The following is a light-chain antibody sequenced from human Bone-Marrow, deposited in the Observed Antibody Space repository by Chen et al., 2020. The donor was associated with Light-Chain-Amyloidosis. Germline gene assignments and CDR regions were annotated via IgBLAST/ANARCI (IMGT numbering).Light chain of an antibody. J-gene: IGLJ1*01. Sequence: QSALTQPASVSGSPGQSITISCTGTSSDVGGNNHVSWYQQQPHKAPKLMIYEVTNRPSWVPARFSGSKSDNTASLTISGLQTEDEADYFCSSYTITNTLVFGSGTRVTVL. V-gene: IGLV2-14*01. CDR2: EVT. CDR3: SSYTITNTLV. CDR1: SSDVGGNNH.